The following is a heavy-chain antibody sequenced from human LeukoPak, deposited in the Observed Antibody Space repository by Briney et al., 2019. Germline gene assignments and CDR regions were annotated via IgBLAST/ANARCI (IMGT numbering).Heavy chain of an antibody. J-gene: IGHJ4*02. V-gene: IGHV3-23*01. CDR2: ISGSGGST. D-gene: IGHD4-17*01. Sequence: GGSLRLSCAASGFTFSSYAMSWVRQAPGKGLEWVSAISGSGGSTYYADSVKGRFTISRDNSKNTLYLQMNSLRAEDTAVYYCAKDPSTVTDSVVCGYFDYWGQGTLVTVSS. CDR3: AKDPSTVTDSVVCGYFDY. CDR1: GFTFSSYA.